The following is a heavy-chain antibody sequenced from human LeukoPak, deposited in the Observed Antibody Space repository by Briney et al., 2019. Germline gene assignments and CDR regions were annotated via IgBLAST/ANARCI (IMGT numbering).Heavy chain of an antibody. V-gene: IGHV4-31*03. J-gene: IGHJ4*02. D-gene: IGHD3-3*01. Sequence: PSQTLSLTCTVSGGSISSGGYYWSWIRQHPGTGLEWIGYIYYSGSTYYNPSLKSRVTISVDTSKNQFSLKLSSVTAADTAVYYCARGGDFWSGYYSDWGQGTLVTVSS. CDR1: GGSISSGGYY. CDR2: IYYSGST. CDR3: ARGGDFWSGYYSD.